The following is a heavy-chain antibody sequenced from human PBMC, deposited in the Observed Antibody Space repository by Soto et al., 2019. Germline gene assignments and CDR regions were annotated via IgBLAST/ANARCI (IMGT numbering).Heavy chain of an antibody. CDR2: IYPGDSDT. D-gene: IGHD6-6*01. CDR1: GYSFTSYW. Sequence: GESLKISCKGSGYSFTSYWIGWVRQMPGKGLEWMGIIYPGDSDTRYSPSFQGQVTISADKSISTAYLQWSSLKASDTAMYYCARVGGLGSSSYYYYGMDVWGQGTTVTVSS. V-gene: IGHV5-51*01. CDR3: ARVGGLGSSSYYYYGMDV. J-gene: IGHJ6*02.